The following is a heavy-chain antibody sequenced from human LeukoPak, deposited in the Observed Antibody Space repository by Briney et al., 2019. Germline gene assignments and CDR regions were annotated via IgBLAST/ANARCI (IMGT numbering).Heavy chain of an antibody. Sequence: GGSLRLSCVASGFTFSDYWIHWVRHAPGKGLVWVSRISSDGDTTNYADSVKGRFTISRDNAKNTLYLQMNSLRVEDTAVYYCARDRGPRTGFMVREAYDYWGQGTLVTVSS. CDR3: ARDRGPRTGFMVREAYDY. V-gene: IGHV3-74*01. CDR2: ISSDGDTT. J-gene: IGHJ4*02. D-gene: IGHD3-10*01. CDR1: GFTFSDYW.